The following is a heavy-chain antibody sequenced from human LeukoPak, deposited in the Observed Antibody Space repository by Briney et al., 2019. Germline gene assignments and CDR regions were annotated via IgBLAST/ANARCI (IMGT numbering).Heavy chain of an antibody. V-gene: IGHV3-11*05. CDR2: ISRGSPYT. D-gene: IGHD4-23*01. CDR3: ARGDYGGVYFDY. Sequence: PGGSYRLSCEVSGFTFSDHYMSWIRQAPGKRLEWVSYISRGSPYTNYADSVEGRFTISRDNAKNSLYLQMNSLRAEDTAVYYCARGDYGGVYFDYWGQGTLFTVSP. CDR1: GFTFSDHY. J-gene: IGHJ4*02.